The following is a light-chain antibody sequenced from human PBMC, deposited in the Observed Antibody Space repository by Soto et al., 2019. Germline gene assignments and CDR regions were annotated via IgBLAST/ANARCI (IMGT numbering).Light chain of an antibody. V-gene: IGKV1-5*01. Sequence: DIQMTQSPSTLSASVGDRVTITCRASQSISSWLAWYQQKPGKAPKLLIYDASSLESGVPSRFSGSGSDTDFTLTIHNLQPDDFATYHCQQYNRYSLTFGGGTKVEIK. J-gene: IGKJ4*01. CDR2: DAS. CDR3: QQYNRYSLT. CDR1: QSISSW.